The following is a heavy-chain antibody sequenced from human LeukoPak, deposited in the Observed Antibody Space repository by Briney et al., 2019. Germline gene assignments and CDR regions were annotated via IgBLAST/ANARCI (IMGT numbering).Heavy chain of an antibody. Sequence: GASVKVSCKASGGTFSSYAISWVRQAPGQGLEWMGRIIPILGIANYAQKFQGRVTITADKSTSTAYMELSSLRSEDTAVCYCARDGYRPNAFDIWGQGTMVTVSS. D-gene: IGHD5-12*01. CDR2: IIPILGIA. CDR1: GGTFSSYA. CDR3: ARDGYRPNAFDI. J-gene: IGHJ3*02. V-gene: IGHV1-69*04.